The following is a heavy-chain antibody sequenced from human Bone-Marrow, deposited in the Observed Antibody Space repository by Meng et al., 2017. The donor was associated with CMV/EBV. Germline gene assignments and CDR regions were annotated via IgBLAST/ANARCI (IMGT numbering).Heavy chain of an antibody. Sequence: GGSLRLSCAASGFTFSSYAMSWVRQAPGKGLVWVSRINSDGSSTSYADSVKGRFTISRDNAKNTLYLQMNSLRAEDTAVYYCASSSSSAPYYYYGMDVWGQGTTVTVSS. CDR2: INSDGSST. CDR1: GFTFSSYA. J-gene: IGHJ6*02. D-gene: IGHD6-6*01. V-gene: IGHV3-74*01. CDR3: ASSSSSAPYYYYGMDV.